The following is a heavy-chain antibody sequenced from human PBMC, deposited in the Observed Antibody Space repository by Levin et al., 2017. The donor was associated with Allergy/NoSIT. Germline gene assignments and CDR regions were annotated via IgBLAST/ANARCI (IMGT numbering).Heavy chain of an antibody. V-gene: IGHV4-4*02. CDR1: GVSISDSNW. CDR2: ISHSGST. Sequence: PSETLSLTCAVSGVSISDSNWWIWVRQPPGKGLEWIGEISHSGSTNYNPSLSSRLTLSLDKSRNHFSLNLISVTAADTAVYYCARAAADVIWFGYFQECGRGTLVTVSS. CDR3: ARAAADVIWFGYFQE. D-gene: IGHD2-15*01. J-gene: IGHJ1*01.